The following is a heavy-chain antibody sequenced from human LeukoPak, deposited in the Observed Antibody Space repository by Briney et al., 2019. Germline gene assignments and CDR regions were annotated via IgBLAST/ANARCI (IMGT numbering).Heavy chain of an antibody. CDR2: INYSGRT. CDR1: GGSISSGSYY. CDR3: ARLISCSITACYFDY. Sequence: SETLSLTCTVSGGSISSGSYYWAWIRQPPGRGLEWIGGINYSGRTYYTPSLKSRVTISVDTSKNQFSLKLSSVTAADTSVYYCARLISCSITACYFDYWGQGSLVTVSS. J-gene: IGHJ4*02. V-gene: IGHV4-39*01. D-gene: IGHD2/OR15-2a*01.